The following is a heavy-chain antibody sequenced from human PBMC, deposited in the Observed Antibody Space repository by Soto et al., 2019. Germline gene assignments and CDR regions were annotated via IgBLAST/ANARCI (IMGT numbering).Heavy chain of an antibody. V-gene: IGHV1-18*01. Sequence: ASVKVSCKASVYTFTSYVISWVRQAPGQGLEWMGWISAYNGNTNYAQKLQGRVTMTTDTSTSTAYMELRSLRSDDTAVYYCARDRSYDILTGYYKSDAFDIWGQGTMVTVSS. CDR1: VYTFTSYV. CDR2: ISAYNGNT. CDR3: ARDRSYDILTGYYKSDAFDI. D-gene: IGHD3-9*01. J-gene: IGHJ3*02.